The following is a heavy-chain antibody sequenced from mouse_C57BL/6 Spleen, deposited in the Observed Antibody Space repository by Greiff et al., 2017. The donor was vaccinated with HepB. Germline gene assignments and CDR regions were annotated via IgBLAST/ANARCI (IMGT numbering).Heavy chain of an antibody. CDR2: IWSDGST. CDR3: ARTYGLPYAMDY. V-gene: IGHV2-6*03. J-gene: IGHJ4*01. CDR1: GFSLTSYG. D-gene: IGHD1-2*01. Sequence: QVQLKESGPGLVAPSQSLSITCTVSGFSLTSYGVHWVRQPPGKGLEWLVVIWSDGSTTYNSALKSRLSISKDNSKSQVVLKMNSLQTDDTAMYYCARTYGLPYAMDYWGQGTSVTVSS.